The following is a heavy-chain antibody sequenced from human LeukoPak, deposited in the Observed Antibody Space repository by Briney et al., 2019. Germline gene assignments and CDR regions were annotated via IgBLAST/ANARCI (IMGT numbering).Heavy chain of an antibody. J-gene: IGHJ5*02. CDR1: GGSISSYY. CDR2: IYYSGST. V-gene: IGHV4-59*01. CDR3: ALEIPGAWFDP. Sequence: SSETLFLTCTVSGGSISSYYWSWIRQPPGKGLEGIGYIYYSGSTNYNPSLKSRVTTSVGTSKTQFSLTLSSVTAADAAVYYCALEIPGAWFDPWGQGTLVTVSS. D-gene: IGHD7-27*01.